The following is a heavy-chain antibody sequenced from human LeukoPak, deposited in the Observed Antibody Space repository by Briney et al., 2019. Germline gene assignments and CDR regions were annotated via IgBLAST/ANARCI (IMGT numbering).Heavy chain of an antibody. CDR2: MKQDGSEK. Sequence: SGGSLRLSCAASGFTFSSCWMSWVRQAPGKGLEWVANMKQDGSEKYYVDSVKGRFTISRDNAKNSLYLQMNSLRAGDTAVYYCARGDYGGLFDYWGQGTLVTVSS. D-gene: IGHD4-23*01. CDR1: GFTFSSCW. CDR3: ARGDYGGLFDY. V-gene: IGHV3-7*01. J-gene: IGHJ4*02.